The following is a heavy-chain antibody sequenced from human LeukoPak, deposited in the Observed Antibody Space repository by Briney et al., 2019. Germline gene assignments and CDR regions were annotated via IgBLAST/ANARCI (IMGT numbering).Heavy chain of an antibody. Sequence: PGGSLRLSCAASGFTFSSHAMSWVRQAPGKGLEWVSAISGSGGSTYYADSVKGRFTISRDNSKNTLYLQMNSLRAEDTAVYYCAKKTAAGTPGMLDYWGQGTLVTVSS. CDR3: AKKTAAGTPGMLDY. V-gene: IGHV3-23*01. J-gene: IGHJ4*02. D-gene: IGHD6-13*01. CDR1: GFTFSSHA. CDR2: ISGSGGST.